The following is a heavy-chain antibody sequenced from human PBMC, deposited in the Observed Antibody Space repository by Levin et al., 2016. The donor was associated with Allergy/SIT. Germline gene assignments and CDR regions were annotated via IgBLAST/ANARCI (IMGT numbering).Heavy chain of an antibody. CDR3: ARIIWSGYYPPTGMDV. CDR2: IIPILGIA. J-gene: IGHJ6*02. D-gene: IGHD3-3*01. V-gene: IGHV1-69*02. Sequence: WVRQAPGQGLEWMGRIIPILGIANYAQKFQGRVTITADKSTSTAYMELSSLRSEDTAVYYCARIIWSGYYPPTGMDVWGQGTTVTVSS.